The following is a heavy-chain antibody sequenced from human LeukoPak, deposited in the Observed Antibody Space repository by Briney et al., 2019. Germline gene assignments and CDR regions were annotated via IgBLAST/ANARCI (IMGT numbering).Heavy chain of an antibody. J-gene: IGHJ4*02. CDR1: GFTFSSYG. CDR2: ISYDGSNK. CDR3: ARFEHGYSYGFDY. V-gene: IGHV3-30*03. D-gene: IGHD5-18*01. Sequence: GGSLRLSCAASGFTFSSYGMHWVRQAPGKGLEWVAVISYDGSNKYYADSVKGRFTISRDNSKNTLYLQMGSLRAEDMAVYYCARFEHGYSYGFDYWGQGTLVTVSS.